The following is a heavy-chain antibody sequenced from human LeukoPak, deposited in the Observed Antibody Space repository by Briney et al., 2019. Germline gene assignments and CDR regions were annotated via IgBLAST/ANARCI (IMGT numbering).Heavy chain of an antibody. CDR1: GFTFSNYT. Sequence: GGSLRLPCAASGFTFSNYTMSWVRQAPGQGLEWVSVISGGGGSTYYADSVKGRFTISRDNSKNTVSMQLDSLRVDDTAIYYCTKALFGGMTVWGQGTTVTVSS. D-gene: IGHD3-10*01. V-gene: IGHV3-23*01. J-gene: IGHJ6*02. CDR2: ISGGGGST. CDR3: TKALFGGMTV.